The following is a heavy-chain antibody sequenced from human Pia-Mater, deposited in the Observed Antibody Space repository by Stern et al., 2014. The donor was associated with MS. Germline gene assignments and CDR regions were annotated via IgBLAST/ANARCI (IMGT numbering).Heavy chain of an antibody. J-gene: IGHJ4*02. CDR1: GFTFSAYY. Sequence: VQLVESGGGLVKPGESLRLPCKASGFTFSAYYMSWIRQAPGKGLEWISFIGSRGDIIYYADSVRGRFTISRDNAKNSLYLQLNSLRAEDTAVYYCVRADGSVDDYWGQGTLVTVSS. V-gene: IGHV3-11*01. CDR2: IGSRGDII. D-gene: IGHD3-10*01. CDR3: VRADGSVDDY.